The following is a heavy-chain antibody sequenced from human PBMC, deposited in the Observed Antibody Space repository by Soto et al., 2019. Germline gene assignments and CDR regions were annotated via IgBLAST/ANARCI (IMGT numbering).Heavy chain of an antibody. Sequence: EVQLVESGGDLVQPGGSLKLSCAASGFIFSGTTIHWVRQASGEGLEWVGRIRGRADNYATGYAASVKGRFTISRDGSKKTAYLQMNSLKTEDTAVYFCTRAPDGNNADYWGQGTLVTVSS. CDR3: TRAPDGNNADY. D-gene: IGHD6-13*01. CDR1: GFIFSGTT. CDR2: IRGRADNYAT. J-gene: IGHJ4*02. V-gene: IGHV3-73*02.